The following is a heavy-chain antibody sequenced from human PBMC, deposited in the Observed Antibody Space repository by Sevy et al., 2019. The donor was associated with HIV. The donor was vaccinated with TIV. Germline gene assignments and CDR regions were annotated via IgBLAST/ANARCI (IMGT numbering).Heavy chain of an antibody. CDR1: GFTFNNYY. CDR2: IKKDGSEK. CDR3: ARCSYDSRGYFYYFYGLDV. V-gene: IGHV3-7*01. Sequence: GGSLRLSCAASGFTFNNYYMSWVRQAPGKGLEWVANIKKDGSEKYYVDSVKGRFTISRENAKNSLYLKMNSLRVEDTAVYYCARCSYDSRGYFYYFYGLDVWGQGTTVTVSS. D-gene: IGHD3-22*01. J-gene: IGHJ6*02.